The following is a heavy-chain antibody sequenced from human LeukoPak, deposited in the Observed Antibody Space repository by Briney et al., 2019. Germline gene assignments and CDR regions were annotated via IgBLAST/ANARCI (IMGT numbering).Heavy chain of an antibody. V-gene: IGHV3-74*01. Sequence: PGGSLRLSCAASGFTFSNTWMSWVRQAPGKGLVWVSRINSDGSSTRYADSVKGRFTISRDNAKNTLYLQMNSLRAEDTAVYYCGRELDWLPTLDYWGQGTLVTVSS. CDR2: INSDGSST. CDR1: GFTFSNTW. D-gene: IGHD3-9*01. CDR3: GRELDWLPTLDY. J-gene: IGHJ4*02.